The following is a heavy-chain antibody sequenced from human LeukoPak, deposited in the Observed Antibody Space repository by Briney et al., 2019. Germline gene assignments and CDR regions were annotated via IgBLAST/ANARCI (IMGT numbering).Heavy chain of an antibody. CDR1: GFTFSNAW. CDR3: ARDRELRYCSSTSCYNYFGMDV. V-gene: IGHV3-69-1*01. J-gene: IGHJ6*02. Sequence: GGSLRLSCAASGFTFSNAWMSWVRQAPGKGLEWVSSITSSSYIYYADSVKGRFTISRDNAKNSLYLQVNSLRAEDTALYYCARDRELRYCSSTSCYNYFGMDVWGQGTTVTVSS. CDR2: ITSSSYI. D-gene: IGHD2-2*02.